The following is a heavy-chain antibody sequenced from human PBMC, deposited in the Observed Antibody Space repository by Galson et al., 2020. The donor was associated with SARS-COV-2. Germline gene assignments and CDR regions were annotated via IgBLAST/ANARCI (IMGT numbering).Heavy chain of an antibody. D-gene: IGHD2-21*02. CDR1: GFTFTNAW. CDR3: TTDAGRNCGGDCSSDS. V-gene: IGHV3-15*01. Sequence: GGSLRLSCTVSGFTFTNAWMSWVRQAPGKGLEWVGRAKSKNNGGTTDYAAPVKGRFTISRDDSQNTLYLQMNSLKTEDTAVYYCTTDAGRNCGGDCSSDSWGQGILVTVSS. CDR2: AKSKNNGGTT. J-gene: IGHJ4*02.